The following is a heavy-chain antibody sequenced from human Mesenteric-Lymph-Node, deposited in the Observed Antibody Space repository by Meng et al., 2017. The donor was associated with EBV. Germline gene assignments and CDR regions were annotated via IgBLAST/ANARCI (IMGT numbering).Heavy chain of an antibody. CDR3: ARASVYGDYDNWFDP. D-gene: IGHD4-17*01. V-gene: IGHV4-30-2*01. J-gene: IGHJ5*02. Sequence: HLTLQESGRGLVNPPPTPSTTCAVSGASISNYGYSWSCIRQPPGKGLEWIGYIYHSGSTYSNPSLKSRVTISVDRSKNQFSLKLNSVTAADTAVYYCARASVYGDYDNWFDPWGQGTLVTVSS. CDR1: GASISNYGYS. CDR2: IYHSGST.